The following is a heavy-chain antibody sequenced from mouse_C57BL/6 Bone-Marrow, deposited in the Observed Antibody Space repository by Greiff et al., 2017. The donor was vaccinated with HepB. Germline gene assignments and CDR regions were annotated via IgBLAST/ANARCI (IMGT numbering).Heavy chain of an antibody. D-gene: IGHD3-2*02. J-gene: IGHJ3*01. CDR1: GFTFSDYG. CDR2: ISSGSSTI. V-gene: IGHV5-17*01. Sequence: EVKLMESGGGLVKPGGSLKLSCAASGFTFSDYGMHWVRQAPEKGLEWVAYISSGSSTIYYADTVKGLFTISRDNAKNTLFLQMTSLRSEDTAMYYCARDRLAYRGQGTLVTVSA. CDR3: ARDRLAY.